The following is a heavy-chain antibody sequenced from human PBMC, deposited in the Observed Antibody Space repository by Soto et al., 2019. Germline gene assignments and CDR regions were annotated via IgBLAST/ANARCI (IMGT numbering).Heavy chain of an antibody. CDR2: IYYSGST. CDR1: GGSISSGGYY. CDR3: ARVTMSIAARWYNWFDP. V-gene: IGHV4-31*03. J-gene: IGHJ5*02. D-gene: IGHD6-6*01. Sequence: QVQLQESGPGLVKPSQTLSLTCTVSGGSISSGGYYWSWIRQHPGKGLEWIGYIYYSGSTYYNPSLKSRVTISVDTSKNQFSLKLSSVTAADTAVYYCARVTMSIAARWYNWFDPWGQGTLVTVSS.